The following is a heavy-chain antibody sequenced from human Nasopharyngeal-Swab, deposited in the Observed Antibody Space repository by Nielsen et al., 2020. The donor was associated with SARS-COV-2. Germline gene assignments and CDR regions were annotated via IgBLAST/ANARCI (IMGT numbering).Heavy chain of an antibody. D-gene: IGHD6-13*01. CDR1: GLTFTSYW. Sequence: GGSLRLSCAASGLTFTSYWMHWVRRTPGKGLVWVSRIKSDGTITTYADSVKGRFTISRDNSKNTLYLQMNSLRAEDTAVYYCARGQESYSSSWLNWYFDLWGRGTLVTVSS. V-gene: IGHV3-74*01. J-gene: IGHJ2*01. CDR2: IKSDGTIT. CDR3: ARGQESYSSSWLNWYFDL.